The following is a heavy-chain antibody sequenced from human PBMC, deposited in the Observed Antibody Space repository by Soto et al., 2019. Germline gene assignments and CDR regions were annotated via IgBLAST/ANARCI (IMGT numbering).Heavy chain of an antibody. CDR2: IYYTGKT. D-gene: IGHD2-2*01. Sequence: SETLSLTCSVSGDYIHVGGYYWTWIRQRPGKGLEWMGYIYYTGKTYYNPSLERRLTMSVDRSKNQFSLRLTSVTAADPAVYCCGRDLTSNASCIDPWGQGTLVTVSS. V-gene: IGHV4-30-4*01. J-gene: IGHJ5*02. CDR3: GRDLTSNASCIDP. CDR1: GDYIHVGGYY.